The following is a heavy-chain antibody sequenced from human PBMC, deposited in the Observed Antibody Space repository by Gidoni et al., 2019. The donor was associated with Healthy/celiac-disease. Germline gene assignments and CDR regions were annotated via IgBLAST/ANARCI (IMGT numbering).Heavy chain of an antibody. Sequence: QLQLQESGSGLVKPSQTLSLTCTVSGGSFRSGGYSWSWIRQPPGKGLEWIGYIYYSGSTYYNPSLKSRVTISVDRSKNQFSLKLTSVTAADTAVYYCARIKMISRNNAKDYYYYMDVWGKGTMVTVSS. CDR2: IYYSGST. CDR3: ARIKMISRNNAKDYYYYMDV. V-gene: IGHV4-30-2*01. CDR1: GGSFRSGGYS. D-gene: IGHD1-20*01. J-gene: IGHJ6*03.